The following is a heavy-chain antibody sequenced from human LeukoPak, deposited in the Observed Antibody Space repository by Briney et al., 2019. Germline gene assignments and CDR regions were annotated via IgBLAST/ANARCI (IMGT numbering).Heavy chain of an antibody. Sequence: SETLSLTCTVSGTFISPYHWSGFRQSAGKGLEWIGLMYSSGSSNYSPSLKSRLTISPDNSKNQFSLRLSSVTAADTAVYYCARVLCVSNGICYAFDIWGQGTTVIVSS. CDR1: GTFISPYH. D-gene: IGHD2-8*01. J-gene: IGHJ3*02. V-gene: IGHV4-4*07. CDR3: ARVLCVSNGICYAFDI. CDR2: MYSSGSS.